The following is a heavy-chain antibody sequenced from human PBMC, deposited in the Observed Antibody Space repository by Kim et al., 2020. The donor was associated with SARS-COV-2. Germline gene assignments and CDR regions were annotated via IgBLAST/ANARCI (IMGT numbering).Heavy chain of an antibody. J-gene: IGHJ4*02. CDR2: ITAYNDNT. Sequence: ASVKVSCKTSGYTFSSYGISWVRQAPGQGLEWMGWITAYNDNTKYAQKFQGRVAMTTDTSTGTAYMELRSLRSDDTAVYFCARPLNYGDYSFDYWGQGTLVTVSS. V-gene: IGHV1-18*01. CDR3: ARPLNYGDYSFDY. CDR1: GYTFSSYG. D-gene: IGHD4-17*01.